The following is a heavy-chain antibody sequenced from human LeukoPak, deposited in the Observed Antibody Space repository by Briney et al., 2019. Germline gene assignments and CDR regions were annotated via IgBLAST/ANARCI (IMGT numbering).Heavy chain of an antibody. V-gene: IGHV3-53*01. CDR3: AIGSYCSGGSCYPLFDY. Sequence: PGGSLRLSCAASGFTVNNNYMNWVRQAPGKGLEWVSGIYGVGSTYYADSVKGRFTISRDSSKNTLYLQMNSLRAEDTAVYYCAIGSYCSGGSCYPLFDYWGRGTLVTVSS. J-gene: IGHJ4*02. CDR2: IYGVGST. CDR1: GFTVNNNY. D-gene: IGHD2-15*01.